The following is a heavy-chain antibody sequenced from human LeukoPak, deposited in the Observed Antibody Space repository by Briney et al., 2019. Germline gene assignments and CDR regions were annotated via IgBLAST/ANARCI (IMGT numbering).Heavy chain of an antibody. CDR2: ISYDGSNK. Sequence: GGSLRLSCAASGFTFSSYAMHWGRQAPGKGLEWVAVISYDGSNKYYADSVKGRFTISRDNSKNTLYLQMNSLRAEDTAVYYCARRDSSGYWYFDLWGRGTLVTVSS. D-gene: IGHD3-22*01. CDR1: GFTFSSYA. CDR3: ARRDSSGYWYFDL. V-gene: IGHV3-30*14. J-gene: IGHJ2*01.